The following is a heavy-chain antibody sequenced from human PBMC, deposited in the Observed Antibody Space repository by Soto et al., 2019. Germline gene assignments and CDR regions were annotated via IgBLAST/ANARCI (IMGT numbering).Heavy chain of an antibody. Sequence: QLQLQESGPGLVKPSETLSLTCTVSGDSITSSSYYWAWIRQPPGKGLEWVGSIYYSGTTYYNPSLESRVPMSVYPSKCQFALKLSSGTAAGTAVYYCARRRSGWGSYWGQGGMVTVSS. D-gene: IGHD6-19*01. J-gene: IGHJ4*02. CDR1: GDSITSSSYY. V-gene: IGHV4-39*01. CDR3: ARRRSGWGSY. CDR2: IYYSGTT.